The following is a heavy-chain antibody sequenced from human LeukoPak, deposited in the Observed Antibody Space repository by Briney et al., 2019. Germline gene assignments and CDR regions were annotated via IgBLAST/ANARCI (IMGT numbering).Heavy chain of an antibody. Sequence: GGSLRLSCAASGFTFSSYAMHWVRQAPGKGLEWVAVISYDGSNKYYADSVKGRFTISRDNSMNTLYLQMNSLRAEDTAVYYCARDEGGSSCFDYWGQGTLVTVSS. CDR3: ARDEGGSSCFDY. J-gene: IGHJ4*02. D-gene: IGHD6-13*01. V-gene: IGHV3-30-3*01. CDR1: GFTFSSYA. CDR2: ISYDGSNK.